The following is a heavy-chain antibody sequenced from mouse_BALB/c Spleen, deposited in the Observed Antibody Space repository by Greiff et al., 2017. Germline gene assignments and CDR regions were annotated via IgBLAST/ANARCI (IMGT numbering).Heavy chain of an antibody. V-gene: IGHV3-6*02. CDR2: ISYDGSN. J-gene: IGHJ4*01. Sequence: EVQRVESGPGLVKPSQSLSLTCSVTGYSITSGYYWNWIRQFPGNKLEWMGYISYDGSNNYNPSLKNRISITRDTSKNQFFLKLNSVTTEDTATYYCAITTVANYYAMDYWGQGTSVTVSS. CDR3: AITTVANYYAMDY. CDR1: GYSITSGYY. D-gene: IGHD1-1*01.